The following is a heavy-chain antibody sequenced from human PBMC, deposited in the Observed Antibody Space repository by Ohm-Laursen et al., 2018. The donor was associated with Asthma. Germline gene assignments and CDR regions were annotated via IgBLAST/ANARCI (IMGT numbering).Heavy chain of an antibody. J-gene: IGHJ4*02. V-gene: IGHV1-69*01. D-gene: IGHD4-23*01. CDR3: ASPPLPFHGGRPYYFDY. Sequence: GSSVKVSCKASGGTFSSYAISWVRQAPGQGLEWMGGIIPIFGTANYAQKFQGRVTITADESTSTAYMELSSLRSEDTAVYYCASPPLPFHGGRPYYFDYWGQGTLVTVSS. CDR2: IIPIFGTA. CDR1: GGTFSSYA.